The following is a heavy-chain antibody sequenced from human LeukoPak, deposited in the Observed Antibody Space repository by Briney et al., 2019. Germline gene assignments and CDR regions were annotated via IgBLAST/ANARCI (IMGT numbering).Heavy chain of an antibody. D-gene: IGHD3-10*01. Sequence: GGSLRLSCAASGFTFSDYYMSWIRQAPGKGLEWVSYISSSGSTIYYADSAKGRFTISRDNAKNSLYLQMNSLRAEDTAVYYCASRITMVRGVIVWGQGTLVTVSS. CDR3: ASRITMVRGVIV. V-gene: IGHV3-11*04. CDR1: GFTFSDYY. J-gene: IGHJ4*02. CDR2: ISSSGSTI.